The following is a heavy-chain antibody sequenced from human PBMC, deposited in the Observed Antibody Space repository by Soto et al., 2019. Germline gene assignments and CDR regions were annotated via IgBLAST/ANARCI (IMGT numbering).Heavy chain of an antibody. CDR3: ARERYSGYDSGFDY. J-gene: IGHJ4*02. V-gene: IGHV3-72*01. Sequence: EVQLVESGGGLVQPGGSLRLSCAASGFTFSDHYMDWVRQAPGKGLEWVGRTRNKANSYTTEYVASVKGRFTISRDDSKNSLYLQMNSLKTEDTAVYYCARERYSGYDSGFDYWGQGTLVTVSS. CDR1: GFTFSDHY. CDR2: TRNKANSYTT. D-gene: IGHD5-12*01.